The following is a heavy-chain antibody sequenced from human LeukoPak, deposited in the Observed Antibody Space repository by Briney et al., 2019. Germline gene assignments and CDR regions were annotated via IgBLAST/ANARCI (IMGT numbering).Heavy chain of an antibody. CDR2: IRYDGSNK. Sequence: GGSLRLSCAASGFSFSSYGMHWVRQAPGKGLEWVAFIRYDGSNKYYADSVKGRFTISRDNSKNTLYLQMNSLRAEDTAVYYCAKDQGDIVVVTAPLGAFDIWGQGTMVTVSS. CDR1: GFSFSSYG. J-gene: IGHJ3*02. CDR3: AKDQGDIVVVTAPLGAFDI. D-gene: IGHD2-21*02. V-gene: IGHV3-30*02.